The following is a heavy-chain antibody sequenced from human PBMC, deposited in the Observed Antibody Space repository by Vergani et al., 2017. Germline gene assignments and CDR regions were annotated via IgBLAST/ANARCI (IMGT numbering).Heavy chain of an antibody. J-gene: IGHJ4*02. D-gene: IGHD3-10*01. V-gene: IGHV4-59*01. CDR3: ARGFMVRGVEPLFDY. Sequence: QVKLQESGPGLVKPSETLSLTCSVSGGSMSGYYWSWIRQPPGKELEWIGYMYHSGSTNYNPSLETRVTISGDTSKNQFSLKLNSVTAADTAVYYCARGFMVRGVEPLFDYWGQGTLVTVSS. CDR2: MYHSGST. CDR1: GGSMSGYY.